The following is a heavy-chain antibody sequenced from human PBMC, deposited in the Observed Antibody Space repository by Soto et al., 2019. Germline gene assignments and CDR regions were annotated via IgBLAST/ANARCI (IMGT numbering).Heavy chain of an antibody. V-gene: IGHV1-2*04. CDR1: GYTFTGYY. CDR3: ARVAPDGYNKNYYYYGMDV. Sequence: ASVKVSCKASGYTFTGYYMHWVRQAPGQGLDWMGWINPNSGGTNYAQKFQGWVTMTRDTSISTAYMELSRLRSDDTAVYYCARVAPDGYNKNYYYYGMDVWGQGTTVTVSS. J-gene: IGHJ6*02. CDR2: INPNSGGT. D-gene: IGHD5-12*01.